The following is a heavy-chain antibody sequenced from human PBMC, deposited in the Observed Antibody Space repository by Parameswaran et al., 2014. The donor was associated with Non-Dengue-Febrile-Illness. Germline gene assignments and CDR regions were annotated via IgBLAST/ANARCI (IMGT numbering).Heavy chain of an antibody. CDR1: GGSFSGYY. D-gene: IGHD3-3*01. CDR3: ARELHTIFGLDYYMDV. J-gene: IGHJ6*03. CDR2: INHSGST. Sequence: SETLSLTCAVYGGSFSGYYWSWIRQPPGKGLEWIGEINHSGSTNYNPSLKSRVTISVDTSKNQFSLKLSSVTAADTAVYYCARELHTIFGLDYYMDVWGKGTTVTVSS. V-gene: IGHV4-34*01.